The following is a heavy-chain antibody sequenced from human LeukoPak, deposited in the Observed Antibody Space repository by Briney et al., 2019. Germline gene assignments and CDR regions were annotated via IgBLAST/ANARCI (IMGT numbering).Heavy chain of an antibody. V-gene: IGHV1-18*04. CDR1: GYTFTSYY. D-gene: IGHD2-15*01. CDR3: ARVQGGGWYDS. CDR2: ISAYNGNT. Sequence: ASVKVSCKASGYTFTSYYMHWVRQAPGQGLEWMGWISAYNGNTNYAQKLQGRVTMTTDTSTSTAYMELRSLRSDDTAVYYCARVQGGGWYDSWGQGTLVTVSS. J-gene: IGHJ5*01.